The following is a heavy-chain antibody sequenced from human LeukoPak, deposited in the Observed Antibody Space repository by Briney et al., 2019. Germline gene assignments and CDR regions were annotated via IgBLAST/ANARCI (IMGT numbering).Heavy chain of an antibody. CDR3: ARMMDIVVVPAATPFDY. CDR2: ISAYNGNT. J-gene: IGHJ4*02. Sequence: GASVKVSCKASGYTFTSYGISWVRQAPGQGLEWMGWISAYNGNTNYAQKLQGRVTMTTDTSTSTAYMELRSLRSDDTAVYYRARMMDIVVVPAATPFDYWGQGTLVTVSS. D-gene: IGHD2-2*03. V-gene: IGHV1-18*01. CDR1: GYTFTSYG.